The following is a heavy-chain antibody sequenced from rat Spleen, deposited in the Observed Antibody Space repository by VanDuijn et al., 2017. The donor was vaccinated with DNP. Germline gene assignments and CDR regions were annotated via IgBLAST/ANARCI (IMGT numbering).Heavy chain of an antibody. D-gene: IGHD1-4*01. CDR1: GFNFNDYW. CDR2: INQDSSKI. J-gene: IGHJ4*01. CDR3: AREAAGVDA. Sequence: EVKLVESGGGLVEPGRSLKISCAASGFNFNDYWMGWVRQAPGKGLEWIGEINQDSSKINYPQSLKDKFTISRDNAQNTLYLQMSKLGSEDTAIYYCAREAAGVDAWGQGTSVTVSS. V-gene: IGHV4-2*01.